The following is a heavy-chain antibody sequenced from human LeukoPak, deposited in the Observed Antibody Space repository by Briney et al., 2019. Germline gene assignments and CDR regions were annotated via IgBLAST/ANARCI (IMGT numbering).Heavy chain of an antibody. CDR1: GFTFSSYS. CDR2: ISSSSSTI. CDR3: ASGTHSSGYYWYYFDY. D-gene: IGHD3-22*01. V-gene: IGHV3-48*01. Sequence: PGGSLRLSCAASGFTFSSYSMNWVRQAPGKGLEWVSYISSSSSTIYYADSVKGRFTISRDNAKNSLYLQMNSLRAEDTAVYYCASGTHSSGYYWYYFDYWGQGTLVTVSS. J-gene: IGHJ4*02.